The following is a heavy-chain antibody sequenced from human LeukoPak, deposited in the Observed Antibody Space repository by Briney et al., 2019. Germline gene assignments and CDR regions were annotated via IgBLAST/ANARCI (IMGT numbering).Heavy chain of an antibody. CDR1: GYSISSGYY. Sequence: SSETLSLTCTVSGYSISSGYYWGWIRQPPGKGLEWIGSIYHSGSTYYNPSLKSRVTISVDTSKNQFSLKLSSVTAADTAVYYCARDRKRDDSSSSQDWGQGTLVTVSS. D-gene: IGHD6-6*01. V-gene: IGHV4-38-2*02. CDR3: ARDRKRDDSSSSQD. CDR2: IYHSGST. J-gene: IGHJ4*02.